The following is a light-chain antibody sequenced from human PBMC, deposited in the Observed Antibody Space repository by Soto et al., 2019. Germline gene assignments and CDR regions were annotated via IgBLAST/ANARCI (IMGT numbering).Light chain of an antibody. J-gene: IGLJ1*01. CDR3: SSYTSSSTYV. V-gene: IGLV2-14*03. CDR1: SSDVGGYNS. CDR2: NVS. Sequence: ALTQPASVSGSPGQSITISCTGTSSDVGGYNSVSWYQQHPGKAPKLMIYNVSNRPSGISDRFSGSRSGNTASLTISGLQAEDEADYYCSSYTSSSTYVFGTGTKVTVL.